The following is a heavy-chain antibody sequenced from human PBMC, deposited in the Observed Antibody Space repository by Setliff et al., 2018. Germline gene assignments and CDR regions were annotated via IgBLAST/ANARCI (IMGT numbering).Heavy chain of an antibody. CDR1: GVSIGDTYYY. CDR2: VSFSGSA. J-gene: IGHJ5*01. V-gene: IGHV4-39*02. Sequence: SETLSLTCTVSGVSIGDTYYYWVWIRQPPGKGLEWVGSVSFSGSAYFSPSLKSRVAISLDTSTNVFSLKLSSLIAADTAVYYCARDPGFHSGTWSLDSWGQGRLVTVSS. D-gene: IGHD2-21*01. CDR3: ARDPGFHSGTWSLDS.